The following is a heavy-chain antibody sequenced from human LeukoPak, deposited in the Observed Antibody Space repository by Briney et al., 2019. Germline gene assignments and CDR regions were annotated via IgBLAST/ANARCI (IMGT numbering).Heavy chain of an antibody. CDR3: ARELGHYDSSGYYPGH. D-gene: IGHD3-22*01. CDR2: INPNSGGT. J-gene: IGHJ4*02. V-gene: IGHV1-2*06. Sequence: ASVKVSCKASGGTFSSYAISWVRQAPGQGLEWMGRINPNSGGTNYAQKFQGRVTMTRDTSISTAYMELSRLRSDDTAVYYCARELGHYDSSGYYPGHWGQGTLVTVSS. CDR1: GGTFSSYA.